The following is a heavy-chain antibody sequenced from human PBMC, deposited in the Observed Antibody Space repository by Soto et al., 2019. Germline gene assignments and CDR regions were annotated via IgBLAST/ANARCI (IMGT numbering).Heavy chain of an antibody. CDR2: IIPIFGTP. V-gene: IGHV1-69*13. Sequence: SVKVSCKASGGTFSSYAISWVRQAPGQGLEWMGVIIPIFGTPNYAQKFQGRVTITADESTSTAYMELSRLRSDDTAVYYCARDAGGIAVAPRYFDYWGQGTLVTVSS. J-gene: IGHJ4*02. CDR1: GGTFSSYA. D-gene: IGHD6-19*01. CDR3: ARDAGGIAVAPRYFDY.